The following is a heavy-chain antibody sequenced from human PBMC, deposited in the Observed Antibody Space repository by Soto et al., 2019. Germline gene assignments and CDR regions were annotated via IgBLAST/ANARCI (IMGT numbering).Heavy chain of an antibody. CDR1: GFTFSHYA. CDR2: MSYDGSNE. D-gene: IGHD1-26*01. V-gene: IGHV3-30*18. CDR3: AKDGSHNFDY. J-gene: IGHJ4*02. Sequence: QVQLVESVGGVVQPGRSLRLSCAASGFTFSHYAMHWVGQAPGKGLEWVALMSYDGSNEYYADSVKGRFTISRDNSKNTLYLQMNSLRAEDTAVYYCAKDGSHNFDYWGQGTLVTVSS.